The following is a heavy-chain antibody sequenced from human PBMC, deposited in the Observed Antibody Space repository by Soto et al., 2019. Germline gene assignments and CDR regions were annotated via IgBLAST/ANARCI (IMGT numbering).Heavy chain of an antibody. V-gene: IGHV4-34*01. CDR1: GGSFSGYY. Sequence: QVQLQQWGAGLLKPSETLSLTCAVYGGSFSGYYWSWIRQPPGKGLEWIGEINHSGSTNYNPSLKCRVTISVDTSKHQFSLKLSSVTAADTAVYYCARATEKGYCSSTSCHDDYWGQGTLVTVSS. J-gene: IGHJ4*02. D-gene: IGHD2-2*01. CDR3: ARATEKGYCSSTSCHDDY. CDR2: INHSGST.